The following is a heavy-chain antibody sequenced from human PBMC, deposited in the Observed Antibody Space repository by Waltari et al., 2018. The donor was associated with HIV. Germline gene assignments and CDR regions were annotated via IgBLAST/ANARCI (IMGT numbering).Heavy chain of an antibody. CDR1: GFTFSSYA. D-gene: IGHD3-22*01. CDR2: ISGRGGST. CDR3: ASSYDSSGYYDY. Sequence: EVQLLESGGGLVQPGGSLRLSCAASGFTFSSYAMSWVRQAPGKGLEWVSAISGRGGSTYYADSVKGRFTISRDNAKNTLYLQMNSLRAEDTAVYYCASSYDSSGYYDYWGQGTLVTVSS. V-gene: IGHV3-23*01. J-gene: IGHJ4*02.